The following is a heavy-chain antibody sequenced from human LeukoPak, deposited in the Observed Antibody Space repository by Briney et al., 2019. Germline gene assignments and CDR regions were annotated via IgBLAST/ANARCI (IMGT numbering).Heavy chain of an antibody. V-gene: IGHV3-7*03. D-gene: IGHD3-22*01. Sequence: GGSLRLSCAASGFIFSNYALHWVRQAPGKGLEWVANIKKEGSEKYYVDSVKGRFTISRDNAKNSLYLQMNSLRADDTAVYYCATDYYDSSGYYTGTYWGQGTLVTVSS. CDR3: ATDYYDSSGYYTGTY. CDR2: IKKEGSEK. J-gene: IGHJ4*02. CDR1: GFIFSNYA.